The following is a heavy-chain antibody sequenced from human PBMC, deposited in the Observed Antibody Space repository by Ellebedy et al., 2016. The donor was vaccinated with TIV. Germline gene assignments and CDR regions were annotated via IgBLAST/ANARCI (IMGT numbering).Heavy chain of an antibody. V-gene: IGHV5-10-1*01. CDR2: IDPSDSDT. Sequence: GESLKISCKGSGYSFTSYWISWVRQMPGKGLEWMGRIDPSDSDTNYSPSFQGHVTISADKSISTAYLQWSSLKASDTAMYYCGRHKGSGFDVGPDYWGQGTLVTVSS. CDR3: GRHKGSGFDVGPDY. D-gene: IGHD5-12*01. CDR1: GYSFTSYW. J-gene: IGHJ4*02.